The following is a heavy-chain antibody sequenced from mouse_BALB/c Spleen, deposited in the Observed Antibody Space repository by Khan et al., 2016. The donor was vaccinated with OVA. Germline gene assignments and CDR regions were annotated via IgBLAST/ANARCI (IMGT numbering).Heavy chain of an antibody. CDR1: GFSSTNYG. V-gene: IGHV2-5*01. CDR2: QWTGGTR. Sequence: QVQLKQSGPGLVQPSQSLSITCTVSGFSSTNYGVHWVRQSPGKGPQWLAVQWTGGTRDYNAALMSRLSITKDNSKSQVYFKMNSLQADDTAVYYCAKNLVNSMDYWGQGTSVTVSS. CDR3: AKNLVNSMDY. J-gene: IGHJ4*01.